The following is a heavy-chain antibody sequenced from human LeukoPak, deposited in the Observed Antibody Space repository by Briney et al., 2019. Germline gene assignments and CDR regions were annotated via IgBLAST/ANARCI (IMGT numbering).Heavy chain of an antibody. V-gene: IGHV3-33*01. CDR1: GFTFSSYG. CDR3: ARGRHYGSGSYAWFDP. J-gene: IGHJ5*02. Sequence: GGSLRLSCAASGFTFSSYGMHWVRQAPGKGLEWVAVIWDDGSNKHYADSVKGRFTISRDNSKNTLYLQMISLRAEDTAVYYCARGRHYGSGSYAWFDPWGQGALVTVSS. CDR2: IWDDGSNK. D-gene: IGHD3-10*01.